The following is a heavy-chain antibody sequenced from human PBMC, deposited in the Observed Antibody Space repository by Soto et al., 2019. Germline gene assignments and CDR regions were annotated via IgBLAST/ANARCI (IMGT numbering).Heavy chain of an antibody. Sequence: QVQLVQSGDEVKKPGASVKVSCKASGYIFVNYGIAWVRQAPGQGLERMGWISPYTGNTHSATKVQGRLTMTTDTSTSTAYMDLGSLTSDDTAVYYCVRVDNYVTPTPQDVWGQGTTVTVSS. D-gene: IGHD3-16*01. CDR3: VRVDNYVTPTPQDV. V-gene: IGHV1-18*01. CDR1: GYIFVNYG. CDR2: ISPYTGNT. J-gene: IGHJ6*02.